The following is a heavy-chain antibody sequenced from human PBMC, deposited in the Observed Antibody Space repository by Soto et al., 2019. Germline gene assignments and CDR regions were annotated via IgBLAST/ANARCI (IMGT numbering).Heavy chain of an antibody. CDR2: INPSGGST. Sequence: QVQLVQSGVEVKKPGASVKVSCKASGYTFTSYYMHWVRQAPGQGLEWMGIINPSGGSTSYAQKFQGRVTMTRDTSTSTVYMELSSLRSEDTAVYYCARDNAGTTSPYYYYGMDVWGQGTTVTVSS. J-gene: IGHJ6*02. CDR3: ARDNAGTTSPYYYYGMDV. V-gene: IGHV1-46*01. CDR1: GYTFTSYY. D-gene: IGHD1-7*01.